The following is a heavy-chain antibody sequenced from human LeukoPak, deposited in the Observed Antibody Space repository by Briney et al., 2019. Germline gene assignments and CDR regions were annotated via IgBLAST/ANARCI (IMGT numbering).Heavy chain of an antibody. CDR3: ARDPRDYYDSSGYYYGDY. CDR1: GFTFSDYY. J-gene: IGHJ4*02. D-gene: IGHD3-22*01. V-gene: IGHV3-11*04. CDR2: ISSSGSTI. Sequence: GVSLRLSCAASGFTFSDYYMSWIRHAPGKGLEWFSYISSSGSTIYYAYSVKGRLTISRDNAKNSLYLQMNSLRAEDTAVYYCARDPRDYYDSSGYYYGDYWGQGTLVTVSS.